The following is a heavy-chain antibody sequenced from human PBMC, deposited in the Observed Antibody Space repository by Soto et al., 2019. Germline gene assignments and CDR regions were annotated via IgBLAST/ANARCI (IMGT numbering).Heavy chain of an antibody. V-gene: IGHV4-39*01. CDR2: IYYSGST. D-gene: IGHD5-18*01. CDR1: GGSISSSSYY. CDR3: ARLGYSYGYRSYYYYYMDV. Sequence: QLQLQESGPGLVKPSETLSLTCTVSGGSISSSSYYWGWIRQPPGKGLEWIGSIYYSGSTYYNPSLKSRVTISVDTSKNQFSLKLSSVTAADTAVYYCARLGYSYGYRSYYYYYMDVWGKGTTVTVSS. J-gene: IGHJ6*03.